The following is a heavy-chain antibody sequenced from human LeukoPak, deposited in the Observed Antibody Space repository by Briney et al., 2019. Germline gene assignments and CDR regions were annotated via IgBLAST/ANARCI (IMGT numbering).Heavy chain of an antibody. CDR1: GVIVSRNF. CDR2: MYAGGTT. Sequence: PGGSLRLSSAASGVIVSRNFMSWVRQAPGKGLQWVAIMYAGGTTDYSESVRGRFYISRDTSNNTLSLQMNSLRAEDTAVYYCARGSGSGWPLDRWGQGTLVTVFS. J-gene: IGHJ5*02. V-gene: IGHV3-53*01. D-gene: IGHD6-19*01. CDR3: ARGSGSGWPLDR.